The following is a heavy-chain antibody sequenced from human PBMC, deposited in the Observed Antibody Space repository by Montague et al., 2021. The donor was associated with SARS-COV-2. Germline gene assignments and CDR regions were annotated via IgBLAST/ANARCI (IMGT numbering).Heavy chain of an antibody. Sequence: SLRLSFAASASTFSGSDLHWVRQASGKGLEWLGRIKNRANDYATAYAESLKGRLTISRDDSRKTAYLQMNNLRTEDTAFYYCTSRGNWKDVNEYFHHWGQGTLVTVSS. D-gene: IGHD1-20*01. CDR2: IKNRANDYAT. V-gene: IGHV3-73*01. J-gene: IGHJ1*01. CDR3: TSRGNWKDVNEYFHH. CDR1: ASTFSGSD.